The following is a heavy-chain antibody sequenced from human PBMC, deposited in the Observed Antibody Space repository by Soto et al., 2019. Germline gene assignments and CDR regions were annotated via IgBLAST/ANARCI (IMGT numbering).Heavy chain of an antibody. J-gene: IGHJ4*02. CDR1: GYSFTNYS. V-gene: IGHV1-46*01. Sequence: HVQLVQSEAEVKKPGASVQVSCKASGYSFTNYSMHWVRQVPGQGPEWMGKINPTSGSTSYAQKLKDKATMTRDMSINTLNIQLSSLTSEDTAVYYWAKDGIHLWPRSYFAFWGKGTLVIVSS. CDR2: INPTSGST. D-gene: IGHD5-18*01. CDR3: AKDGIHLWPRSYFAF.